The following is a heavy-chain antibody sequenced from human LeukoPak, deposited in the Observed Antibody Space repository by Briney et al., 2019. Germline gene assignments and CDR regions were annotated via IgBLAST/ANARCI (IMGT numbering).Heavy chain of an antibody. D-gene: IGHD5-24*01. CDR3: ARLVVDGYNYFDY. CDR1: GGSISSGVYY. Sequence: SETLSLTCTVSGGSISSGVYYWSWIRQPPGKGLEWIGYISYSGSSYYNPSLRSRVTISVDTSKNQFSLKLSSVTAADTAVYYCARLVVDGYNYFDYWGQGTLVTVSS. V-gene: IGHV4-30-4*08. CDR2: ISYSGSS. J-gene: IGHJ4*02.